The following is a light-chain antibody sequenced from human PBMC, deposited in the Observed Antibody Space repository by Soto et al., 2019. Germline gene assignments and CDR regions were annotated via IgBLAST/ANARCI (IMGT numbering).Light chain of an antibody. CDR2: GAS. V-gene: IGKV3-20*01. Sequence: EIVLTQSPGTLSLSPGERATLSCRASQSVSNSYLAWYQQKPGQAPRLLIYGASSRATGIPDRFSGSGSGTDFTLTINRLEPEDFAVYYCQQNGSSRTFGQGTKVEIK. J-gene: IGKJ1*01. CDR1: QSVSNSY. CDR3: QQNGSSRT.